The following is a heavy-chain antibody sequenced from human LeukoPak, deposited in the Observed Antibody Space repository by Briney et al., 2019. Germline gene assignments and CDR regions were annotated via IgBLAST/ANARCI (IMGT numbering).Heavy chain of an antibody. CDR1: GGSISSTSYY. CDR3: ATYSSGWFYNNWFDP. Sequence: KSSETLSLTCTVSGGSISSTSYYWGWIRQPPGKGLEWIGSIYYSGSTYYNPSLKSRVTISVDTSKNQFSLKLSSVTAADTAVYYYATYSSGWFYNNWFDPWGQGTLVTVSS. CDR2: IYYSGST. J-gene: IGHJ5*02. D-gene: IGHD6-19*01. V-gene: IGHV4-39*07.